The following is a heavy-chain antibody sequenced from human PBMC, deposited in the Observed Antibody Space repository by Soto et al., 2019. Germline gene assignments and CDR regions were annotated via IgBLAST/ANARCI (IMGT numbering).Heavy chain of an antibody. Sequence: GGSLRLSCAASGFTFSHYYMAWIRQAPGKGLEWVAYISSASSHTNYADSVKGRFTISRDNAKNSLSLQMSSLRSDDTAVYYCASFRYLQWIYVDFWGQGTQVTVSS. J-gene: IGHJ4*02. D-gene: IGHD3-3*01. CDR3: ASFRYLQWIYVDF. CDR2: ISSASSHT. V-gene: IGHV3-11*06. CDR1: GFTFSHYY.